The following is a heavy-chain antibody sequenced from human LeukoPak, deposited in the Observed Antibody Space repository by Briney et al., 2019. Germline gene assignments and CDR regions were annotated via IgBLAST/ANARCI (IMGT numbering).Heavy chain of an antibody. CDR2: IYYSGST. V-gene: IGHV4-39*02. Sequence: PSETLSLTCTVSGGSISSSSYYWGWIRQPPGKGLEWIGSIYYSGSTYYNPSLKSRVTISVDTSKNQFSLKLSSVTAADTAVYYCARDAYDFWSGYYKGGFDYWGQGTLVTVSS. CDR3: ARDAYDFWSGYYKGGFDY. J-gene: IGHJ4*02. CDR1: GGSISSSSYY. D-gene: IGHD3-3*01.